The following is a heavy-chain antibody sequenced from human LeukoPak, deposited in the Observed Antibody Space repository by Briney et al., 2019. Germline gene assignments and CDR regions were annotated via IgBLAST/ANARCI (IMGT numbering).Heavy chain of an antibody. J-gene: IGHJ5*02. D-gene: IGHD3-22*01. Sequence: ASVKVSCKASGYTFSSYYMHWVRQAPGQGLEWMGIINPSGGSTSHAQKFQGRVTMTRDTSTSTVYMELSSLRPEDTAVYYCARADSGGDSSGYKWFHPWGQGTLVTVSS. CDR2: INPSGGST. V-gene: IGHV1-46*01. CDR3: ARADSGGDSSGYKWFHP. CDR1: GYTFSSYY.